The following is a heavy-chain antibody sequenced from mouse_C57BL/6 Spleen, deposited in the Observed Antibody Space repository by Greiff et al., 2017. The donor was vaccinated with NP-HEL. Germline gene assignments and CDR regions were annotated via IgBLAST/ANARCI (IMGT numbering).Heavy chain of an antibody. Sequence: QVQLQQPGAELVKPGASVKMSCKASGYTFTSYWITWVKQRPGQGLEWIGDIYPGSGSTNYNEKFKSKATLTVDTSSSTAYMQLSSLTSEDSAVYYCAIYYYGSSSFDYWGQGTTLTVSS. CDR3: AIYYYGSSSFDY. CDR1: GYTFTSYW. V-gene: IGHV1-55*01. D-gene: IGHD1-1*01. CDR2: IYPGSGST. J-gene: IGHJ2*01.